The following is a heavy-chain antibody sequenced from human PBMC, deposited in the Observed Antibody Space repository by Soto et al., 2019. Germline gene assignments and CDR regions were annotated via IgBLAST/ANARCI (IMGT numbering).Heavy chain of an antibody. D-gene: IGHD5-18*01. CDR1: GGTISSYY. V-gene: IGHV4-59*01. CDR2: IYYSGST. J-gene: IGHJ4*02. Sequence: SETLSLTCTVSGGTISSYYWSWIRQPPGKGLEWIGYIYYSGSTNYNPSLKSRVTISADTSKNQFSLKLSSVTAADTAAYYCSRDVSEYGGYSYGYFDYWGQGTLVTVSS. CDR3: SRDVSEYGGYSYGYFDY.